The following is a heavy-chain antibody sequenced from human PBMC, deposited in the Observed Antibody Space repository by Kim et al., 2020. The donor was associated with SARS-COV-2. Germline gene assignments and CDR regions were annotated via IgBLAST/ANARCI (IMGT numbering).Heavy chain of an antibody. CDR1: GGSFSGYY. D-gene: IGHD3-9*01. CDR2: INHSGST. CDR3: EKLGINILTGYYNVD. J-gene: IGHJ4*02. Sequence: SETLSLTCAVYGGSFSGYYWSWIRQPPGKGLEWIGEINHSGSTNYNPSLKSRVTISVDTSKNQFSLKLSSVTAADTAVYYFEKLGINILTGYYNVDWGQGTLVTVSS. V-gene: IGHV4-34*01.